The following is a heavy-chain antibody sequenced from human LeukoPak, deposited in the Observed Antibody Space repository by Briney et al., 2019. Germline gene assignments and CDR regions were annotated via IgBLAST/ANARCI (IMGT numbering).Heavy chain of an antibody. CDR3: ARGVKSGYGDCPIDY. Sequence: SQTLSLTCVISGDSVSSNSAAWNWIRQSPSRGLEWLGRTYYRSKWYNDYAVSVKSRITINPDTSKNQFSLQLNSVTPEDTAVYYCARGVKSGYGDCPIDYWVQGTLVTVSS. V-gene: IGHV6-1*01. CDR2: TYYRSKWYN. J-gene: IGHJ4*02. CDR1: GDSVSSNSAA. D-gene: IGHD4-17*01.